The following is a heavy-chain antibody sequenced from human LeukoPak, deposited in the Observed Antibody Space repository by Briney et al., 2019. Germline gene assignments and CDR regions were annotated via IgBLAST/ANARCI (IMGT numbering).Heavy chain of an antibody. CDR3: VGGPDAFDI. J-gene: IGHJ3*02. V-gene: IGHV4-39*01. D-gene: IGHD3-16*01. Sequence: PSETLSLTCTVSGGSISSSSYYWGWIRQPPGKGLEWIGSIYYSGSTYYNPSLKSRVTISVDTSKNQFSLKLSSVTAADTAVYYCVGGPDAFDIWGQGTMVTVSS. CDR1: GGSISSSSYY. CDR2: IYYSGST.